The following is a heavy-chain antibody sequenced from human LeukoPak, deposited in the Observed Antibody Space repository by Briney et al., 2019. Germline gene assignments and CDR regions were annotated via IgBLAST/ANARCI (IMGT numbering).Heavy chain of an antibody. Sequence: SETLSLTCAVYGGSFSGYYWSWIRQPPGKGLEWIGEINHSGSTNYNPSLKSRVTISVDTSKNQFSLKLSSVTAADTAVYYCARGRRVLRFLEWFRSDYWGQGTLVTVSS. CDR3: ARGRRVLRFLEWFRSDY. CDR2: INHSGST. CDR1: GGSFSGYY. D-gene: IGHD3-3*01. J-gene: IGHJ4*02. V-gene: IGHV4-34*01.